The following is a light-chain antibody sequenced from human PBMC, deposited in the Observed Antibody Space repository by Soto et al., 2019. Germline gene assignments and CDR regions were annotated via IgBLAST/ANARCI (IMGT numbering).Light chain of an antibody. J-gene: IGKJ4*01. CDR3: QQHNSYPLT. V-gene: IGKV1-9*01. CDR2: AAS. Sequence: DIQLTQSPSFLSASVGDRVTITCRASQGISSYLAWYQQKPGKAPKLLIYAASTLQSGVPSRFSGSRSGTEFTITISSLQTEDFATYYCQQHNSYPLTFGGGTKVEIK. CDR1: QGISSY.